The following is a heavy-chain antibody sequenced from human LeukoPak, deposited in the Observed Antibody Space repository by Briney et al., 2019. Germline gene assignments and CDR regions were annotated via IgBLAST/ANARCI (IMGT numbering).Heavy chain of an antibody. V-gene: IGHV4-34*01. Sequence: SETLSLTCAVYGGSFSGYYWSWIRQPPGKGLEWIGEINHSGSTNYNPSLKSRVTISVDTSKNQFSLKLSSVTAADTAVYYCARRDTAMVKYYYYYYMDVWGKGTTVTISS. CDR3: ARRDTAMVKYYYYYYMDV. D-gene: IGHD5-18*01. CDR2: INHSGST. J-gene: IGHJ6*03. CDR1: GGSFSGYY.